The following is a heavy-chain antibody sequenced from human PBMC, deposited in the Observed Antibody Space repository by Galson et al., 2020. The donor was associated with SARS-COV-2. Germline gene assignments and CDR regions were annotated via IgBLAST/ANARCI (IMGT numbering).Heavy chain of an antibody. D-gene: IGHD3-16*01. V-gene: IGHV3-30*04. CDR2: ISYDGSNK. J-gene: IGHJ4*02. Sequence: GESLKISCAASGFTFSSYAMHWVRQAPGKGLEWVAVISYDGSNKYYADSVKGRFTISRDISKNTLYLQMNSLRAEDTAVYYCARDPTGGNGYFDYWGQGTLVTVSS. CDR1: GFTFSSYA. CDR3: ARDPTGGNGYFDY.